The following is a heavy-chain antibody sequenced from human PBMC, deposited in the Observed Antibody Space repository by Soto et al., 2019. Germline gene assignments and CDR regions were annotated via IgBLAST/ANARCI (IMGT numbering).Heavy chain of an antibody. J-gene: IGHJ5*01. CDR3: ARGRYCLTGRGFPNWFYS. CDR1: GDSISTVDYF. D-gene: IGHD2-15*01. Sequence: TLSLTCSVSGDSISTVDYFWAWIRQPPGQALEYIGYIYKSTTTYYNPSFESRVAISLDTSKSQFSINVTSVTAADTAVYFCARGRYCLTGRGFPNWFYSCGQGTLGIVSS. CDR2: IYKSTTT. V-gene: IGHV4-30-4*01.